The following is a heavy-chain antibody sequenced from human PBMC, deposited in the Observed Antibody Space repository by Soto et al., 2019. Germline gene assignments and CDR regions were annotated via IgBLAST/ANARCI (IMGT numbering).Heavy chain of an antibody. J-gene: IGHJ5*02. D-gene: IGHD3-9*01. CDR1: GGSISSGGYY. CDR3: ARGDILTGYYLGWFDP. Sequence: QVQLQESGPGLVKPSQTLSLTCTVSGGSISSGGYYWSWIRQHPGKGLEWIGYIYYSGSTYYNPSPMSRVTISVDTSKNQFSLKLSSVTAAVTAVYYCARGDILTGYYLGWFDPWGQGTLVTVSS. CDR2: IYYSGST. V-gene: IGHV4-31*03.